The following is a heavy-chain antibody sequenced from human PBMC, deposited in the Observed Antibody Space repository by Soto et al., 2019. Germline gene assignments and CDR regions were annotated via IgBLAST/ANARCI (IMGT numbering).Heavy chain of an antibody. Sequence: EVQLLESGGGLVQPGGSLRLSCAASGFTFSSYAMKWVRQAPVKGLEWVSLIGESGTPTYYADSVKGRFTISRDNSGNTLFLEMYSLRAEDRAVYYCARYIPGVRYYGMDVWGQGTTVTVSS. J-gene: IGHJ6*02. CDR2: IGESGTPT. CDR3: ARYIPGVRYYGMDV. V-gene: IGHV3-23*01. CDR1: GFTFSSYA. D-gene: IGHD2-2*01.